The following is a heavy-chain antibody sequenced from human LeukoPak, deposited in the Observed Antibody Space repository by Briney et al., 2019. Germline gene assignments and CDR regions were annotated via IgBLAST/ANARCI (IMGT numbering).Heavy chain of an antibody. V-gene: IGHV3-48*03. CDR2: ISSSGSTI. Sequence: GGSLRLSCAASGFTFSSYEMNWVRQAPGKGLEWVSYISSSGSTIYYADSVKGRFTISRDNAKNSLYLQMNSLRAEDTAVYYCARDRGWELLGLFDYWGQGTLVTVSS. CDR1: GFTFSSYE. CDR3: ARDRGWELLGLFDY. D-gene: IGHD1-26*01. J-gene: IGHJ4*02.